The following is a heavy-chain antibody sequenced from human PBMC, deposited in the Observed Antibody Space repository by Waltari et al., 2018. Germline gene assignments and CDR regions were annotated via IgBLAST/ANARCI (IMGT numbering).Heavy chain of an antibody. J-gene: IGHJ4*02. Sequence: QVQLQQWGARLLKPSETLSLPFAAHSGSFSDYYWSWIRQPPGKGLEWIGEIDHSGGTNYNPSLKSRVTISVDTSKNQFTLKLSSVTAADTAVFYCARGGRAKVVSGRLDYWGQGTLVTVSS. CDR2: IDHSGGT. V-gene: IGHV4-34*01. CDR1: SGSFSDYY. D-gene: IGHD6-19*01. CDR3: ARGGRAKVVSGRLDY.